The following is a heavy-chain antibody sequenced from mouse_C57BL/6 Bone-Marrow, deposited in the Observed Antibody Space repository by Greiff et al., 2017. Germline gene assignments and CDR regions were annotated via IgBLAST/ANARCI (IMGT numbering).Heavy chain of an antibody. J-gene: IGHJ3*01. CDR1: GYTFTSYG. V-gene: IGHV1-81*01. CDR2: IYPRSGNT. D-gene: IGHD1-1*01. CDR3: ARDPFIYYYGSSWFAY. Sequence: FQLQQSGAELARPGASVKLSCKASGYTFTSYGISWVKQRTGQGLEWIGEIYPRSGNTYCKEKFKGKATLTADKSSSTAYMELRSLTSEDSAVYFCARDPFIYYYGSSWFAYWGQGTLVTVSA.